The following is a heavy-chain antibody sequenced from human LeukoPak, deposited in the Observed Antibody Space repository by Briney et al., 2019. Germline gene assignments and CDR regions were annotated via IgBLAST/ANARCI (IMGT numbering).Heavy chain of an antibody. J-gene: IGHJ4*02. Sequence: GESLRISCKGSGYSFTYYWISWVRQMPGKGVEWMGRIDPSDFYTNYSPSFQGHVTISVDKSISTAYLQWSSLKASDTAMYYCARGAYCGGACYSDISLDDYFDYWGQGSLVTVSS. CDR2: IDPSDFYT. CDR1: GYSFTYYW. D-gene: IGHD2-21*02. CDR3: ARGAYCGGACYSDISLDDYFDY. V-gene: IGHV5-10-1*01.